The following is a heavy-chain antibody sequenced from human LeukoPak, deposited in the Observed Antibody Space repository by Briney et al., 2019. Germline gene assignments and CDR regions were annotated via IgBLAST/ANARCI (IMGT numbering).Heavy chain of an antibody. D-gene: IGHD2-15*01. J-gene: IGHJ2*01. CDR3: ARKVVFDL. Sequence: SETLSLTCTVSGGSISSSSYSWGWIRQPPGKGLEWIGSIYYSGSTYYNPSLKSRVTISVDTSKKKFSLKLSSVTAADTAVYYCARKVVFDLWGRGTLVTVSS. V-gene: IGHV4-39*01. CDR1: GGSISSSSYS. CDR2: IYYSGST.